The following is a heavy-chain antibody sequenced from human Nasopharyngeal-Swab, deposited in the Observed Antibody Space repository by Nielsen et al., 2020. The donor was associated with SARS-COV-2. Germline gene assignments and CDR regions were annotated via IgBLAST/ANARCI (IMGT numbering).Heavy chain of an antibody. CDR3: ARVGPSGYYYVMDV. V-gene: IGHV1-2*06. CDR2: INPNSGGT. Sequence: WVRQAPGQGLEWTGRINPNSGGTNYAQKFQGRVTMTRDTSISTAYMELSRLRSDDTAVYYCARVGPSGYYYVMDVWGQGTTVTVSS. J-gene: IGHJ6*02. D-gene: IGHD6-25*01.